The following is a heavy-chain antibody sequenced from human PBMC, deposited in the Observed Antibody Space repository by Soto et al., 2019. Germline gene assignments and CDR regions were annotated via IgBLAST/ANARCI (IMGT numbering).Heavy chain of an antibody. CDR3: ARGRPDSVLMVYATSWFDH. Sequence: GGALRLSCPSSGFTFSSYWMHWVRHAPGKGLVWVSRINSDGSSTSYADSVKGRFTISRDNAKNTLYLQMHSLRAEDKAVYSCARGRPDSVLMVYATSWFDHWGQGTLVTVSS. D-gene: IGHD2-8*01. CDR1: GFTFSSYW. J-gene: IGHJ5*02. V-gene: IGHV3-74*01. CDR2: INSDGSST.